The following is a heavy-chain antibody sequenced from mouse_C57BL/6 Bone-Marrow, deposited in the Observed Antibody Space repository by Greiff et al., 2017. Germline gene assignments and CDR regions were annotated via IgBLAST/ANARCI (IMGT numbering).Heavy chain of an antibody. J-gene: IGHJ1*03. D-gene: IGHD1-1*01. CDR2: INYDGSST. Sequence: EVKLVESEGGLVQPGSSMKLSCTASGFTFSDYHMAWVRQVPEKGLEWVANINYDGSSTYYLDSLKSRFIISRDNAKNILYLQMSSLKSEDTATYYCAREGNYYGSRGYFDVWGTGTTVTVSS. CDR3: AREGNYYGSRGYFDV. V-gene: IGHV5-16*01. CDR1: GFTFSDYH.